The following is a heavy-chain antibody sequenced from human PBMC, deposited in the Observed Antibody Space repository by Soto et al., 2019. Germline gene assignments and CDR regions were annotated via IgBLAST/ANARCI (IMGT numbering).Heavy chain of an antibody. D-gene: IGHD3-10*01. CDR1: GFIFSTYG. J-gene: IGHJ6*02. CDR3: ARDRGFGVRGMAV. Sequence: QVQLVESGGGVVQPGRSLRLSCAASGFIFSTYGMHWVRQAPGKGLEWVAVIWYDGSNKYYGDSVKGRFTISRDNSKNTMYLPMNSLRVEDTAVYYCARDRGFGVRGMAVWGQGTTVIVSS. V-gene: IGHV3-33*01. CDR2: IWYDGSNK.